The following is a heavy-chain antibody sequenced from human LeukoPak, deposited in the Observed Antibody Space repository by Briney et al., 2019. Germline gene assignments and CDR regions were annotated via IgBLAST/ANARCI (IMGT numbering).Heavy chain of an antibody. J-gene: IGHJ5*01. CDR1: GFTFSSYW. Sequence: PGGSLRLSCAASGFTFSSYWMHWVRQAPGKGLVWVSRINSDGSSTSYADSVKGRFTISRDNSKDTLYLQMNSLKIEDTATYYCARVRRYSQYESSGYYADSWGQGTLVTVSS. CDR3: ARVRRYSQYESSGYYADS. D-gene: IGHD3-22*01. CDR2: INSDGSST. V-gene: IGHV3-74*01.